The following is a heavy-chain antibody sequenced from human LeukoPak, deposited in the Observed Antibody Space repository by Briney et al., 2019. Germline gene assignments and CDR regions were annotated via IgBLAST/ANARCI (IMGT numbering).Heavy chain of an antibody. CDR2: IYTSGST. Sequence: PSETLSLTCTVSGGSISSYYWSWIRQPPGKGLEWIGYIYTSGSTNYHPSLKSRVTISVDTSKNQFSLKLSSVTAADTAVYYCARQYNWNFPFDYWGQGTLVTVSS. J-gene: IGHJ4*02. V-gene: IGHV4-4*09. D-gene: IGHD1-7*01. CDR1: GGSISSYY. CDR3: ARQYNWNFPFDY.